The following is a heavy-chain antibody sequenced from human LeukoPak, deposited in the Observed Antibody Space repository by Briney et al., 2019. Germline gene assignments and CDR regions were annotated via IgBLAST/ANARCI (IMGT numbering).Heavy chain of an antibody. V-gene: IGHV3-23*01. Sequence: GGSLRLSCAASGFTFSNSAMTWVRQSPGRGLEWVSDISASGDTTHYADSVKGRFTISRDNSKHTLYLQMNSLRAEDTAVYYCAKQSAGSCYRSFDYWGQGTLVPVSS. D-gene: IGHD2-15*01. CDR2: ISASGDTT. CDR3: AKQSAGSCYRSFDY. CDR1: GFTFSNSA. J-gene: IGHJ4*02.